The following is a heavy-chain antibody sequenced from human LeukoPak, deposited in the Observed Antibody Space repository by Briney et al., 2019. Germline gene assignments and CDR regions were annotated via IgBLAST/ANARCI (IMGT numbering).Heavy chain of an antibody. V-gene: IGHV3-11*01. Sequence: GGSLRLSCAASGFTFSDYYMSWIRQAPGKGLEWVSYISSSGSTIYYADSVKGRFTISRDNAKNSLYLQMNSLRAEDTAVYHCARERGSYYYDSSGYYSWLWYYYGMDVWGQGTTVTVSS. J-gene: IGHJ6*02. D-gene: IGHD3-22*01. CDR2: ISSSGSTI. CDR3: ARERGSYYYDSSGYYSWLWYYYGMDV. CDR1: GFTFSDYY.